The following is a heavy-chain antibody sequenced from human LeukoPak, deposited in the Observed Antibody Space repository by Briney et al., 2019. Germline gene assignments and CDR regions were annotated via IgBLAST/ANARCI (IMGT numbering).Heavy chain of an antibody. CDR1: GGSISSYY. V-gene: IGHV4-59*01. J-gene: IGHJ5*02. D-gene: IGHD5-18*01. Sequence: SETLSPTCTVSGGSISSYYWSWIRQPPGKGLEWIGYIYYSGSTKYNPSLKSRVTISVDTSKNQFSLKLSSVTAADTAVYYCARTANRFDPWGQGTLVTVSS. CDR3: ARTANRFDP. CDR2: IYYSGST.